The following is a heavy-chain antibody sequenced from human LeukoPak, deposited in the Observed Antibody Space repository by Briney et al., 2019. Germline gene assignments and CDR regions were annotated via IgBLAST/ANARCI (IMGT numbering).Heavy chain of an antibody. D-gene: IGHD3-10*01. V-gene: IGHV3-7*01. CDR2: IRQDGSTM. CDR3: VRDRGFGANNY. CDR1: GFTFSSYW. Sequence: GGSLRLSCAASGFTFSSYWMSWVRQAPGKGLEWVANIRQDGSTMSYVDSVRGRFTISRDNAKNSLYLQMSSLGADDTAVYYCVRDRGFGANNYWGQGTLVTVSS. J-gene: IGHJ4*02.